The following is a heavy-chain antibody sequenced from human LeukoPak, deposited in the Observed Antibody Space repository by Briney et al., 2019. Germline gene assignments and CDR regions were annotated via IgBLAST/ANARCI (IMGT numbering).Heavy chain of an antibody. CDR2: IYYSGST. V-gene: IGHV4-59*01. CDR1: GGSISSYY. CDR3: ARVRDSSGYYAGFLDY. Sequence: SETLSLTCTVSGGSISSYYWSWIRQPPGKGLEWIGYIYYSGSTNYNPSLKSRVTISVDTSKNQFSLKLSSVTAADTAVYYCARVRDSSGYYAGFLDYWGQGTLVTVSS. J-gene: IGHJ4*02. D-gene: IGHD3-22*01.